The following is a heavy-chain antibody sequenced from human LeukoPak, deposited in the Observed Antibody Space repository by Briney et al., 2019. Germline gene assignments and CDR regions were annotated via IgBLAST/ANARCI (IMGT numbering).Heavy chain of an antibody. Sequence: GGSLRLSCAASGFTFSSYAMSWVRQAPGKGLEWVSTISGSGGSTYYADSVKGRLTISRDNSKNTLYLQMNSLRAEDTAVYYCAKDQIVATIENDYWGQGTLVTVSS. CDR1: GFTFSSYA. V-gene: IGHV3-23*01. J-gene: IGHJ4*02. CDR3: AKDQIVATIENDY. D-gene: IGHD5-12*01. CDR2: ISGSGGST.